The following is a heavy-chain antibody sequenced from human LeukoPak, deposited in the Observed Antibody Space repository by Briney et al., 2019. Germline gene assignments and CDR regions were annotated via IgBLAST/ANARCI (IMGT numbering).Heavy chain of an antibody. CDR2: ISSSSSYI. Sequence: KTGGSLRLSCAASGFTFSSYSMNWVRQAPGKGLEWVSSISSSSSYIYYADSVKGRFTISRDNAKNSLYLQMNSLRAEDTAVYYCARDQILYQTMGWDHYYGMDVWGQGTTVTVSS. D-gene: IGHD2-15*01. CDR1: GFTFSSYS. CDR3: ARDQILYQTMGWDHYYGMDV. J-gene: IGHJ6*02. V-gene: IGHV3-21*01.